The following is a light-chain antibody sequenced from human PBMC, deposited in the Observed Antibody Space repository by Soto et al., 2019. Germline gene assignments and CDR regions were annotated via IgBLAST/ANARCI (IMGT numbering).Light chain of an antibody. CDR2: WAS. J-gene: IGKJ1*01. Sequence: DIAMTQSPDSLAVALVERATINCKSRQSFLYSSNNKNYLAWYQQKLGQPPKLLIYWASSRESGVPDRFSGSGSGTDFTLTISSLQAEDVAVYYCQQYYSTPRTFGQGTKVDIK. CDR3: QQYYSTPRT. V-gene: IGKV4-1*01. CDR1: QSFLYSSNNKNY.